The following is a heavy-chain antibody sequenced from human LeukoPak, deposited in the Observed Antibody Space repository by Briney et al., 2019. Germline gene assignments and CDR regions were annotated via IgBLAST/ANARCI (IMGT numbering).Heavy chain of an antibody. Sequence: GGSLRLSCAASGFTFSSSSMNWVRQAPGKGLEWVSYISSSSSTIYYADSVKGRFTISRDNAKNSLYLQMNSLRAEDTAVYYCAREVAGDAFDIWGQGTMVTVSS. CDR1: GFTFSSSS. V-gene: IGHV3-48*04. J-gene: IGHJ3*02. D-gene: IGHD6-19*01. CDR2: ISSSSSTI. CDR3: AREVAGDAFDI.